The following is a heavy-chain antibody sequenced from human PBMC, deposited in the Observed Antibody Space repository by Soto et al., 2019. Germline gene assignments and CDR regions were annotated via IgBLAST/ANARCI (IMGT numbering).Heavy chain of an antibody. D-gene: IGHD1-26*01. CDR2: ISATGETI. J-gene: IGHJ4*02. CDR1: GFNFSDFY. Sequence: QVQLVESGGALVKPGGSLRLSCAASGFNFSDFYISWIRQAPGKGLEWVSFISATGETIYYAESVKGRFTISRDNAQKSLVLQMNSLRDEDTAIYSCASQLQGSRRKYYFHFWGQGTLVTVSS. CDR3: ASQLQGSRRKYYFHF. V-gene: IGHV3-11*01.